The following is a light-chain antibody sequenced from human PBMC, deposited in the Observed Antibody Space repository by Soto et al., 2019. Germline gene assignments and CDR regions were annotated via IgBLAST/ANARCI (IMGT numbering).Light chain of an antibody. V-gene: IGKV3-11*01. Sequence: EIVLTQSPGTLSLSPGERATLSCRASRSVSSYLAWYQQTPGQAQRLLIYEASNRATGIPARFSGSGSGTDFPITISSLEPEDFAVYYCQQRTDWVTFGGGTKVDIK. CDR3: QQRTDWVT. CDR2: EAS. CDR1: RSVSSY. J-gene: IGKJ4*01.